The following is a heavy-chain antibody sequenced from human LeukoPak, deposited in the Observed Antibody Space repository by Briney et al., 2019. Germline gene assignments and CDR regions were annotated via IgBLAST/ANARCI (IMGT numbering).Heavy chain of an antibody. V-gene: IGHV3-48*01. CDR2: ISSSSSTI. CDR1: GFTFSRDS. J-gene: IGHJ4*02. D-gene: IGHD2-21*01. CDR3: ARALRAYYFDD. Sequence: GGSLRLSCAASGFTFSRDSMDWVRQAPGKGLEWVSFISSSSSTIYYADSAKGRFTISRDNAKNSLFLQLNSLRAEDTAVYYCARALRAYYFDDWGQGTLVTVSS.